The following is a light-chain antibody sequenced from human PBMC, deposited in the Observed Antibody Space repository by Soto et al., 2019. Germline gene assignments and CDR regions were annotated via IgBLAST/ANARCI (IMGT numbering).Light chain of an antibody. CDR1: QSIGDR. CDR2: AAS. Sequence: DIQMTQSPSTLSASVVDRVTIACRASQSIGDRLAWFQQKPGKAPQFLIQAASNLQSGVPSRFSGSGSGTEFILSINSLQPEDIATYYCLQVSSFPRTFGQGTKVDIK. V-gene: IGKV1-12*01. CDR3: LQVSSFPRT. J-gene: IGKJ1*01.